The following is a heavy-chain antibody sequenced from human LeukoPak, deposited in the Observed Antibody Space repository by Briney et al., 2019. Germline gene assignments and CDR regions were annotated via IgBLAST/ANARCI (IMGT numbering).Heavy chain of an antibody. CDR2: IYYSGST. V-gene: IGHV4-59*01. CDR1: GGSISSYY. J-gene: IGHJ4*02. D-gene: IGHD3-10*01. Sequence: SETLSLTCTVSGGSISSYYWSWIRQPPGKGLEWIGYIYYSGSTNYNPSLKSRVTISVDTSKNQFSLKLSSVTAADTAVYYCARATSDYYGSGSYPYFDYWGQGTLVTVSS. CDR3: ARATSDYYGSGSYPYFDY.